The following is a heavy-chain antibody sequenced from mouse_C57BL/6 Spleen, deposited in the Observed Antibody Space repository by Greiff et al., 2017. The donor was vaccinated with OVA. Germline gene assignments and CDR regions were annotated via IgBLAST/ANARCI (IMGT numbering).Heavy chain of an antibody. CDR2: IHPNSGST. J-gene: IGHJ3*01. CDR3: ANLYYYGSSPAWFAY. V-gene: IGHV1-64*01. CDR1: GYTFTSYW. D-gene: IGHD1-1*01. Sequence: VQLQQPGAELVKPGASVKLSCKASGYTFTSYWMHWVKQRPGQGLEWIGMIHPNSGSTNYNEKFKSKATLTVDKSSSTAYMQLSSLTSEDSAVYYCANLYYYGSSPAWFAYWGQGTLVTVSA.